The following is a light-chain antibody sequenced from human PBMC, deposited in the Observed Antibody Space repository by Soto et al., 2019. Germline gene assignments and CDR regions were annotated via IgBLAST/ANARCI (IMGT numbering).Light chain of an antibody. V-gene: IGLV1-47*01. Sequence: QSVLTQPPSASGTPGQRVTISCSGSSSNIGSNYVYWYQQLPGTAPKLLIYRNNQRPSGVPDRFSGSKSGTSAPLAISGLRSEDEAYYYCAAWDDSLSGLYVFGTGTKVTVL. CDR1: SSNIGSNY. CDR3: AAWDDSLSGLYV. CDR2: RNN. J-gene: IGLJ1*01.